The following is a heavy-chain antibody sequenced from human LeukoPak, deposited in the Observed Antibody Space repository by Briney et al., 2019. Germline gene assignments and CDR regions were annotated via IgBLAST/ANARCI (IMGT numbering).Heavy chain of an antibody. J-gene: IGHJ6*02. Sequence: GGSLRLSCAASGFTFSSYAMYWVRQAPGKGLEWVSLISYDGSYKYYADSVKGRFTISRDNSQNTLYLQMNSLRAEDTAVYYCARVRTLLYYWYGMDVWGQGTLVTVSS. CDR1: GFTFSSYA. V-gene: IGHV3-30*04. D-gene: IGHD1/OR15-1a*01. CDR3: ARVRTLLYYWYGMDV. CDR2: ISYDGSYK.